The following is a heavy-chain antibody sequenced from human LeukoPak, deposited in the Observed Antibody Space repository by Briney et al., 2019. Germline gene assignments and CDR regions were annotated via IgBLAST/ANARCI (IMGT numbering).Heavy chain of an antibody. Sequence: NPSETLSLTCAVYGGSFSGYYWSWIRQPPGKGLEWIGEINHSGSTNYNPSLKSRVTISVDTSKNQFSLKLSSVTAADTAVYYCASGVGDFWSGYYPSYFDYWGQGTLVTVSS. D-gene: IGHD3-3*01. CDR3: ASGVGDFWSGYYPSYFDY. J-gene: IGHJ4*02. CDR2: INHSGST. CDR1: GGSFSGYY. V-gene: IGHV4-34*01.